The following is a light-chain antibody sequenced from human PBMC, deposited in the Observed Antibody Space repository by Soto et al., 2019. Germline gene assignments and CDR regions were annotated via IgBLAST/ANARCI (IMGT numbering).Light chain of an antibody. CDR2: EVS. CDR1: SSGIGESYY. J-gene: IGLJ1*01. Sequence: SALTQPPSASASPGQSVTVSCPGTSSGIGESYYLSWYQQHPGKAPKPMVYEVSKRPSGVPDCFSGSKSGKTASLTTFGHLAEDEGDYSTSTYAGRDTVVCGSGTKVTVL. CDR3: STYAGRDTVV. V-gene: IGLV2-8*01.